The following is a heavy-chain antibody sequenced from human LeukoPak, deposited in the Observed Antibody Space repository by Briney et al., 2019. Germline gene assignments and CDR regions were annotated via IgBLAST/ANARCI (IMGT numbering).Heavy chain of an antibody. CDR3: AREEKEATVTTQRVYYYYGMDV. V-gene: IGHV3-30-3*01. CDR1: GFTFSSYA. D-gene: IGHD4-17*01. J-gene: IGHJ6*02. CDR2: ISYDGSNK. Sequence: GGSLRLSCAASGFTFSSYAMHWVRQAPGKGLEWVAVISYDGSNKYYADSVKGRFTNSRDNSKNTLYLQMNSLRAEDTAVYYCAREEKEATVTTQRVYYYYGMDVWGQGTTVTVSS.